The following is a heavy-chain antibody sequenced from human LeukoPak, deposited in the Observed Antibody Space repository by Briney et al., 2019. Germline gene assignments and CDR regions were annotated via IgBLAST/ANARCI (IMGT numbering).Heavy chain of an antibody. CDR3: VKDRGGSPFYGMDV. Sequence: GGSLRLSRAGSGFTFSSYAMSWVRQAPGKGLEWVSTISGSGGAGTYYADSVKGRFTVSRGNSRNTLYLPMNSLRAEDTAVYYCVKDRGGSPFYGMDVWGKGTTVTVSS. CDR2: ISGSGGAGT. CDR1: GFTFSSYA. D-gene: IGHD1-26*01. V-gene: IGHV3-23*01. J-gene: IGHJ6*04.